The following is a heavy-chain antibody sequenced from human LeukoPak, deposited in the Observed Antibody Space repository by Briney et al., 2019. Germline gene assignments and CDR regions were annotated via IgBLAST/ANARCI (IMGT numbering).Heavy chain of an antibody. V-gene: IGHV1-18*01. CDR1: GYTFTRYA. CDR2: ISGYNGYT. D-gene: IGHD3-10*01. J-gene: IGHJ4*02. CDR3: ARGQSNRLLWVGESLSNINPFDY. Sequence: GASVKVFCKASGYTFTRYAISWVRQAPGQGLEWMGWISGYNGYTKNAQKFHGRVTMTTDTSTSTANMELRSLRSDDTAVYYCARGQSNRLLWVGESLSNINPFDYWGQGTLVTVSS.